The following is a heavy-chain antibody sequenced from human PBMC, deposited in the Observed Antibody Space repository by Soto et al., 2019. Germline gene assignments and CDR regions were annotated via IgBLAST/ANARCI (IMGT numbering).Heavy chain of an antibody. V-gene: IGHV4-39*01. Sequence: QLQLQESGPGLVKPSETLSLTCTVSGGSIITTTYYWGWLRQPPGKGLEWIGSVYYSGSTYYNLSLKSRVTISVDTSMNQFSLMLSSVTAADTAVYFCARAPTDYSHDYWGLGNLVTVSS. CDR3: ARAPTDYSHDY. D-gene: IGHD4-4*01. CDR2: VYYSGST. CDR1: GGSIITTTYY. J-gene: IGHJ4*02.